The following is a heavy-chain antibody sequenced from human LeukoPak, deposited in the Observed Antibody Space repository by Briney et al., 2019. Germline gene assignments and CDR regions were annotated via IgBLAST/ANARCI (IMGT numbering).Heavy chain of an antibody. CDR3: ARPVSGSYYEALGV. Sequence: GGSLRLSCAASGFTFSSYAMSWVRQAPGKGLEWVSTISGSGGSTYYADSVKGRFTISRDNSKNTLYLQMNSLRAEDTAVYYCARPVSGSYYEALGVWGQGTTVTVSS. D-gene: IGHD1-26*01. CDR1: GFTFSSYA. CDR2: ISGSGGST. V-gene: IGHV3-23*01. J-gene: IGHJ6*02.